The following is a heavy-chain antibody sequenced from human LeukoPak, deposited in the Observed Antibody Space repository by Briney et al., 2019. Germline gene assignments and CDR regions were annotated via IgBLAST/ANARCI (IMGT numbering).Heavy chain of an antibody. CDR3: ARYRNIVGATFRFFEL. Sequence: SETLSLTCTVSGGSISSSSYYWGWIRQPPGKGLEWIGSIYYSGSTYYNPSLKSRVTISVDASKNQFSLKLNSVTAADTAVYYCARYRNIVGATFRFFELWGRGTLVTVSS. CDR1: GGSISSSSYY. D-gene: IGHD1-26*01. CDR2: IYYSGST. V-gene: IGHV4-39*07. J-gene: IGHJ2*01.